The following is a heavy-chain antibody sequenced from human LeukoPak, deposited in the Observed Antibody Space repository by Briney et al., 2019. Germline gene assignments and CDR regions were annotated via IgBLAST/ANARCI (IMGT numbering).Heavy chain of an antibody. Sequence: SGGSLRLSCAASGFTFSNYWMTWVRQAPGKGLEWVVHIKEDGGEKHYVDPVKGRFTISRDNAKNSLYLQMNSLRAEDTAMYYCVRDRGYCSGGTCYALWDYWGQGTLVTVSS. V-gene: IGHV3-7*01. J-gene: IGHJ4*02. CDR2: IKEDGGEK. D-gene: IGHD2-15*01. CDR3: VRDRGYCSGGTCYALWDY. CDR1: GFTFSNYW.